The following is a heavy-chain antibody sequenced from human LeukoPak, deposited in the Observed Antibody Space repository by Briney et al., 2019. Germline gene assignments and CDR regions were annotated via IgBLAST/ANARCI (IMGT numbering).Heavy chain of an antibody. Sequence: PGGSLRLSCAASGFTFSNYSMNWVRQAPGKGLGWVSYISSASNTIYYADSVKGRFTISRDNAKNSLYLQMNSLRAEDTAMYYCARDGWFGDYNWFDPWGQGTLVTVSS. CDR1: GFTFSNYS. CDR3: ARDGWFGDYNWFDP. J-gene: IGHJ5*02. CDR2: ISSASNTI. D-gene: IGHD3-10*01. V-gene: IGHV3-48*01.